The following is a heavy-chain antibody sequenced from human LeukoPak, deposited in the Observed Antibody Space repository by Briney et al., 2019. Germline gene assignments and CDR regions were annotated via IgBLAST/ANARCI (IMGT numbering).Heavy chain of an antibody. CDR3: ASPYLARFDY. CDR1: GGSISSYY. J-gene: IGHJ4*02. CDR2: IYYSGRT. V-gene: IGHV4-59*05. Sequence: SETLSLTCTVSGGSISSYYWSWIRQPPGKGLEWIGSIYYSGRTYYNPSLKSRVAISVDTSKNQFSLKLSSVTAATDTAVYYCASPYLARFDYWGQGILVAVSS. D-gene: IGHD2-21*01.